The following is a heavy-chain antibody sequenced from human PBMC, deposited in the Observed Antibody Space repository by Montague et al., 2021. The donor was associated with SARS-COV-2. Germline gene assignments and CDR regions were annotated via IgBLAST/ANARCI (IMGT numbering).Heavy chain of an antibody. CDR2: IYNSGTT. Sequence: SETLSLTCTVSGDSISSYYWNWIRQPPGKGLEWIGYIYNSGTTNYNPSVKSRVTISVDTSKNQFSLNLTSVTAADTAMYYCARGTRVVGITPGFRYWGQGTQVAVSS. CDR1: GDSISSYY. J-gene: IGHJ4*02. D-gene: IGHD3-22*01. V-gene: IGHV4-59*12. CDR3: ARGTRVVGITPGFRY.